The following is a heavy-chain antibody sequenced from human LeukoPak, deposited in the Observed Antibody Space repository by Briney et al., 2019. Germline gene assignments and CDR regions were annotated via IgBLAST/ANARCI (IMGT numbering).Heavy chain of an antibody. J-gene: IGHJ4*02. D-gene: IGHD3-22*01. CDR3: AKVSDRDSSGYYWGFEY. Sequence: SETLSLTCTVSVGSISGYYWSWIRQPPGKGLECIGDIYYSGSTNYNPSLKSRVTISVDTSRNQFSLKLTYVTAADTAVYYCAKVSDRDSSGYYWGFEYWGQGTLVTVSS. CDR2: IYYSGST. CDR1: VGSISGYY. V-gene: IGHV4-59*08.